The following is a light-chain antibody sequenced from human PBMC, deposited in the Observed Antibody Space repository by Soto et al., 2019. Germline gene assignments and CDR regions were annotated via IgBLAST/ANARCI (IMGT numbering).Light chain of an antibody. CDR1: QSVSDN. J-gene: IGKJ2*01. Sequence: EIVMTQSPATLSVSPGERATLSCRASQSVSDNLAWYQQKPGQAPRLLIYGASTRATGIPARFSGSGSGTEFTPTISSLESEDFAVYYCQQSNTWPYTFGQGTKLDIK. V-gene: IGKV3-15*01. CDR3: QQSNTWPYT. CDR2: GAS.